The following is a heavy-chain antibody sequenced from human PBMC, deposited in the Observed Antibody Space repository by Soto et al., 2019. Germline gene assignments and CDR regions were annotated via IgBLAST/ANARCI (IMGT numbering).Heavy chain of an antibody. D-gene: IGHD1-26*01. CDR1: EYTFTGYY. Sequence: GASLKVSCKASEYTFTGYYMHWVRQAPGQGLEWMGWINPNSGGTNYAQKFQGWVTMTRDTSISTAYMELSRLRSDDTAVYYCARAWENAFDIWGQGTMVTVSS. CDR3: ARAWENAFDI. J-gene: IGHJ3*02. CDR2: INPNSGGT. V-gene: IGHV1-2*04.